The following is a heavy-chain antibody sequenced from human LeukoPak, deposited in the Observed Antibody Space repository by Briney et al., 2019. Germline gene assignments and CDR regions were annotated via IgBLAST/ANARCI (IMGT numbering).Heavy chain of an antibody. CDR2: IYYSGST. D-gene: IGHD6-13*01. CDR3: ARSIVAAGTEWYFDL. Sequence: SETLSLTCGVSGGAITNYYWSWIRQPPGKGLEWIGYIYYSGSTNYNPSLKSRVTISVDTSKNQFSLKLSSVTAADTAVYYCARSIVAAGTEWYFDLWGRGTLVTVSS. CDR1: GGAITNYY. J-gene: IGHJ2*01. V-gene: IGHV4-59*01.